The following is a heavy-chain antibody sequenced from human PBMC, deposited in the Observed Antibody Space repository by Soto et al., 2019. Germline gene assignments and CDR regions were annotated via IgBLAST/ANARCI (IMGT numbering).Heavy chain of an antibody. Sequence: SETLSLTCAVYGGSFSGYYWSWIRQPPGKGLEWIGEINHSGSTNYNPSLKSRVTISVDTSKNQFSLKLSSVTAEDTAVYYCARDMKNQWLEKPDYYFDYWGQGTLVTVSS. CDR1: GGSFSGYY. D-gene: IGHD6-19*01. V-gene: IGHV4-34*01. J-gene: IGHJ4*02. CDR3: ARDMKNQWLEKPDYYFDY. CDR2: INHSGST.